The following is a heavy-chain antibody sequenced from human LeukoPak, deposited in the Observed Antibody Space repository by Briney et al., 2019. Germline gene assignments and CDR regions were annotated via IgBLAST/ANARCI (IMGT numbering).Heavy chain of an antibody. D-gene: IGHD1-14*01. Sequence: PGESLKISCKTSGYSFTTDWIGWVRQMPGKGLEWMGLIFPGDLETRYSPSFQGHVTISADKSISTAYLHWSSLRASDTAKYYCAKVTGATFYFDDWGQGTLVTVSS. CDR3: AKVTGATFYFDD. J-gene: IGHJ4*02. V-gene: IGHV5-51*01. CDR2: IFPGDLET. CDR1: GYSFTTDW.